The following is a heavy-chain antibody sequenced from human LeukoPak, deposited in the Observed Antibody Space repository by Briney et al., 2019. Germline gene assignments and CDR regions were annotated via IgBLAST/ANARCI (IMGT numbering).Heavy chain of an antibody. J-gene: IGHJ6*03. D-gene: IGHD6-6*01. CDR1: GGSISSSSYY. V-gene: IGHV4-39*01. Sequence: PSETLSLTCTVSGGSISSSSYYWGWIRQPPGKGLEWIGSIYYTGSPYYNPSLKSRVTISVDTSKNQFSLKLSSVTAADTAVYYCARVDYSSSFENYYYYYMDVWGKGTTVTVSS. CDR2: IYYTGSP. CDR3: ARVDYSSSFENYYYYYMDV.